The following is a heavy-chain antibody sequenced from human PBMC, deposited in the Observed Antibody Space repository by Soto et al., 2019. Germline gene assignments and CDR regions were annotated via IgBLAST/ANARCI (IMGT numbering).Heavy chain of an antibody. CDR1: GGTFSSYA. J-gene: IGHJ5*02. D-gene: IGHD3-22*01. Sequence: SVKVSCKASGGTFSSYAISWVRQAPGQGLEWMGGIIPIFGTANYAQKFQGRVTITADKSTSTAYMELSSLRSEDTAVYYCARERDYYDSSGYYYPWGQGTLVTVSS. CDR2: IIPIFGTA. V-gene: IGHV1-69*06. CDR3: ARERDYYDSSGYYYP.